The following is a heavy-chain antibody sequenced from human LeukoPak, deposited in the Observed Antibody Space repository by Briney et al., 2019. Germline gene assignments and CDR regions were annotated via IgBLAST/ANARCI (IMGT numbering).Heavy chain of an antibody. CDR2: ISTYNGNT. V-gene: IGHV1-18*01. D-gene: IGHD2-2*01. J-gene: IGHJ4*02. Sequence: ASVKVSFKASGYTFTSYGINWVRQAPGQGLEWMGWISTYNGNTNYAQKLQGRVTMTTDTSTSTAYMELRSLRSDDTAVYFCARDQGYCSSTSCYEVYQFDYWGQGTLVTVSS. CDR3: ARDQGYCSSTSCYEVYQFDY. CDR1: GYTFTSYG.